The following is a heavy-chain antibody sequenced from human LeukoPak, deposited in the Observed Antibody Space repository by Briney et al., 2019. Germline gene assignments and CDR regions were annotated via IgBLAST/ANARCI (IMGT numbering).Heavy chain of an antibody. Sequence: SETLSLTCTVSGGSISSYYWSWTRQPPGKGLEWIGYIYYSGSTNYNPSLKSRVTISVDTSKNQFSLKLSSVTAADTAVYYCARHERGFGELLASASFDYWGQGTLVTVSS. CDR3: ARHERGFGELLASASFDY. CDR2: IYYSGST. V-gene: IGHV4-59*08. D-gene: IGHD3-10*01. CDR1: GGSISSYY. J-gene: IGHJ4*02.